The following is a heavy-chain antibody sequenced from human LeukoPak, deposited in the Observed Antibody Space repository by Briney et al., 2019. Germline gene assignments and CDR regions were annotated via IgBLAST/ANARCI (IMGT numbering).Heavy chain of an antibody. D-gene: IGHD6-19*01. CDR1: GFTVSCNY. CDR2: IYSGGST. CDR3: ARVEAVAGLFDY. Sequence: PGGSLKLSCAASGFTVSCNYMSWGRQAPGKGLGWGSIIYSGGSTYYADSVKGRFTISRDNSKNTLYLQMNILRAEDTAVYYCARVEAVAGLFDYWGQGTLVTVSS. V-gene: IGHV3-53*01. J-gene: IGHJ4*02.